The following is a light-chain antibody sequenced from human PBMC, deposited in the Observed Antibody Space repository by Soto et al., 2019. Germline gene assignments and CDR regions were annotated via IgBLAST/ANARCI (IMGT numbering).Light chain of an antibody. Sequence: EIVLTPPPGTLSLSKGERATLSCRASQSVGKNYVAWYQQKPGQAPRLLIYTASYRATGIPDRFSGTGSGTDFTLTISRLEPEDFAVYYCQQFASSPLTFGGGTKVDIK. CDR3: QQFASSPLT. J-gene: IGKJ4*01. CDR1: QSVGKNY. CDR2: TAS. V-gene: IGKV3-20*01.